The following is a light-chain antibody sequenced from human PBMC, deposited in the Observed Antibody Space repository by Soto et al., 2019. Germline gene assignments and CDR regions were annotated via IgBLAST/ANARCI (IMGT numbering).Light chain of an antibody. J-gene: IGKJ3*01. CDR3: QQSGSSPFT. V-gene: IGKV3-20*01. Sequence: EIVLTQSPGTLSLSPGERATLSCRASQSVSSSFLGWYQQKPGQAPRLLIYGASKRATGIPDRFSGSGSGTDFTLIISRLEPEDFAVYYCQQSGSSPFTFGPGTKVDIK. CDR2: GAS. CDR1: QSVSSSF.